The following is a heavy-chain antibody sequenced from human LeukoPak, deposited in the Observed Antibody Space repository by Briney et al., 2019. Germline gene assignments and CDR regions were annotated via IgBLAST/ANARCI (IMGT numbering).Heavy chain of an antibody. D-gene: IGHD5-18*01. Sequence: SETLSLTCTVSGYSISSGYYWGWIRQPPGKGLEWIGSIYHSGSTYYNPSLKSRVTISVDTSKNQFSLKLSSVTAADTAVYYCAKRVDTAMDLGVFDYWGQGTLVTVSS. CDR3: AKRVDTAMDLGVFDY. J-gene: IGHJ4*02. CDR2: IYHSGST. V-gene: IGHV4-38-2*02. CDR1: GYSISSGYY.